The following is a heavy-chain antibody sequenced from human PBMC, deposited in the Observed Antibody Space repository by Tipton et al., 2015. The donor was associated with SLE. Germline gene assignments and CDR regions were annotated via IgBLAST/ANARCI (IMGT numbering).Heavy chain of an antibody. CDR2: ISSSSSYI. V-gene: IGHV3-21*03. D-gene: IGHD4-17*01. J-gene: IGHJ6*02. Sequence: SLRLSCAASGFTFSSYSMNWVRQAPGKGLEWVSSISSSSSYIYYADSVKGRFTISRDNAKNSLYLQMNSLRAEDTAVYYCASRSGFYYGLDVWGQGTTVTVSS. CDR3: ASRSGFYYGLDV. CDR1: GFTFSSYS.